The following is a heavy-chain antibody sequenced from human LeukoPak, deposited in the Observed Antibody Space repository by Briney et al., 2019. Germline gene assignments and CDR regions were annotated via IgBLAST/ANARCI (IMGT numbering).Heavy chain of an antibody. J-gene: IGHJ3*02. V-gene: IGHV4-61*07. D-gene: IGHD1-26*01. CDR3: ARQGAIDAFDI. CDR2: IYYSRST. Sequence: IGYIYYSRSTNYNPSLKSRVTISVDTSKNQFSLKLSSVTAADTAVYYCARQGAIDAFDIWGQGTMVTVSS.